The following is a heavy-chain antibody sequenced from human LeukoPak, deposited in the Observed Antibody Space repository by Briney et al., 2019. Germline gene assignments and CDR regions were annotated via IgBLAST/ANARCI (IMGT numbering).Heavy chain of an antibody. D-gene: IGHD3-22*01. Sequence: ASVKVSCKASGYTFTTYHMHWVRQAPGQGLEWMGIINPSGGTTNYAQKFQGRVTITADKSTSTAYMELSSLRSEDTAVYYCARAHDSSGYQAYWGQGTLVTVAS. V-gene: IGHV1-46*01. CDR3: ARAHDSSGYQAY. CDR1: GYTFTTYH. J-gene: IGHJ4*02. CDR2: INPSGGTT.